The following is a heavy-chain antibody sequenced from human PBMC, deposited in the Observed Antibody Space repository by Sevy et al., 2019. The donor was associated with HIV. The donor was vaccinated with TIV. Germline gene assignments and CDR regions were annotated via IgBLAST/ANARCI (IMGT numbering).Heavy chain of an antibody. J-gene: IGHJ4*02. CDR1: GFSFSSYE. CDR2: ISNSGTTI. V-gene: IGHV3-48*03. Sequence: GGSLRLSCAASGFSFSSYEMNWVRQAPGKGLEWVSYISNSGTTISYSDSVRGRFTISRDNARNLLYLQRNSLRAEDTAVYVCARDLPPSATTVPHFDCWGQGTLVTVSS. D-gene: IGHD4-17*01. CDR3: ARDLPPSATTVPHFDC.